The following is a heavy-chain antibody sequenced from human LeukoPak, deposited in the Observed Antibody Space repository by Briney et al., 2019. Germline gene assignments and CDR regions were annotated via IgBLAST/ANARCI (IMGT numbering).Heavy chain of an antibody. CDR3: ARDRERGSYSSGWYLEALDYYYGMDV. Sequence: GASVKVSCKASGYTFTSYDINWVRQATGQGLEWMGWMNPNSGNTGYAQKFQGRVTMTRNTSISTAYMELRSLKSDDTAVYYCARDRERGSYSSGWYLEALDYYYGMDVWGQGTMVTVSS. CDR1: GYTFTSYD. V-gene: IGHV1-8*01. J-gene: IGHJ6*02. CDR2: MNPNSGNT. D-gene: IGHD6-19*01.